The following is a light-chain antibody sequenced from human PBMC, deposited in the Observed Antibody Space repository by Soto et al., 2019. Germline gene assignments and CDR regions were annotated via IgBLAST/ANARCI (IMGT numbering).Light chain of an antibody. J-gene: IGKJ1*01. Sequence: EIVLTQSPGTLSLSPGERATLSCRASQSVRSSYLAWYQQKLGQAPRLLIYGVSNRATGIPDRFSGSGSGTDFTLTISRLESEDFAVYYCQQYGTSPRTFGQG. CDR3: QQYGTSPRT. V-gene: IGKV3-20*01. CDR2: GVS. CDR1: QSVRSSY.